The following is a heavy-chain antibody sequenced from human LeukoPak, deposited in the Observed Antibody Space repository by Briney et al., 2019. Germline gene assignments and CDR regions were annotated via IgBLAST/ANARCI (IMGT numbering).Heavy chain of an antibody. Sequence: PGGSLRPSCAASGFTFSSYSMNWVRQAPGKGLEWVSSISSSSSYIYYADSVKGRFTISRDNAKNSLYLQMNSLRAEDTAVYYRAREGDSSGYYFIDYWGQGTLVTVSS. V-gene: IGHV3-21*01. CDR3: AREGDSSGYYFIDY. CDR2: ISSSSSYI. J-gene: IGHJ4*02. D-gene: IGHD3-22*01. CDR1: GFTFSSYS.